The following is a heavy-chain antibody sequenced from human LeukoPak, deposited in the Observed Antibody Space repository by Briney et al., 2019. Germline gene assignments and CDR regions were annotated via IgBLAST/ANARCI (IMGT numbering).Heavy chain of an antibody. CDR2: ISDNGGST. Sequence: GGSLRLSCSASGFTFSSYPMHRVRQAPGKGLEYVSAISDNGGSTYYADSVKARFTISRDNSKNTLYLQVNSLRAEDTAVYYCARGEGSGSYYKRYFDLWGRGTLVTVS. J-gene: IGHJ2*01. CDR1: GFTFSSYP. V-gene: IGHV3-64*04. D-gene: IGHD3-10*01. CDR3: ARGEGSGSYYKRYFDL.